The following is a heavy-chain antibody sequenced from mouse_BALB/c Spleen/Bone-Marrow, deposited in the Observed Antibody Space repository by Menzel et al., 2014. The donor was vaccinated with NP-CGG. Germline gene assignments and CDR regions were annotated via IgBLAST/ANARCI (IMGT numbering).Heavy chain of an antibody. D-gene: IGHD1-1*01. Sequence: EVKVVESGAELVKPGASVKLSCTASGFNIKDTYMHWVKQRPEQGLEWIGRIDPANGNTKYDPKFQGKATITADTSSNTAYLQLNSLTSEDTAVYYCANYYYASSLFAYWGQGTLVTVSA. CDR1: GFNIKDTY. CDR2: IDPANGNT. V-gene: IGHV14-3*02. CDR3: ANYYYASSLFAY. J-gene: IGHJ3*01.